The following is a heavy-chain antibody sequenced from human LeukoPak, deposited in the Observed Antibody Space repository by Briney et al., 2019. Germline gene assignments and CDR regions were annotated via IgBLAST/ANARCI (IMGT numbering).Heavy chain of an antibody. J-gene: IGHJ4*02. CDR1: GFTFSSYW. D-gene: IGHD3-22*01. V-gene: IGHV3-7*01. CDR3: ARGYYYDSSGYYCDY. Sequence: GGSLRLSCAASGFTFSSYWMSWVRQAPGKGLEWVANIKQDGSEKYYVDSVKGRFAISRDNAKNSLYLQMNSLRAEDTAVYYCARGYYYDSSGYYCDYWGQGTLVTVSS. CDR2: IKQDGSEK.